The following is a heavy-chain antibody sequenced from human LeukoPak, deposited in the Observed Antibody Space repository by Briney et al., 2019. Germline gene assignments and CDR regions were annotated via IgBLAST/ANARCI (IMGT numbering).Heavy chain of an antibody. CDR3: ARWQTAAGYDAFDI. V-gene: IGHV1-8*01. CDR2: MNPNSGNT. Sequence: ASVKVSCKASGYTFTSYDINWVRQATGQGLEWMGWMNPNSGNTGYAQKFQGRVTMTRNTSISTAYMELSSLRSEDTAVYYCARWQTAAGYDAFDIWGQGTMVTVSS. D-gene: IGHD6-13*01. J-gene: IGHJ3*02. CDR1: GYTFTSYD.